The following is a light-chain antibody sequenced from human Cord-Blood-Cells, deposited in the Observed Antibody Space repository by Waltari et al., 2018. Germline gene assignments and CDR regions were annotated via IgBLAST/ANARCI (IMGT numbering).Light chain of an antibody. V-gene: IGLV3-19*01. CDR2: GKN. CDR1: SLRRCY. J-gene: IGLJ3*02. CDR3: NSRDSSGNHWV. Sequence: SSELTQDPAVSVALGQTVRITCQGDSLRRCYASWYQQKPGQAPVLFIYGKNNRPPGIPDRFSGSSSGNTASLTITGAQAEDEADYYCNSRDSSGNHWVFGGGTKLTVL.